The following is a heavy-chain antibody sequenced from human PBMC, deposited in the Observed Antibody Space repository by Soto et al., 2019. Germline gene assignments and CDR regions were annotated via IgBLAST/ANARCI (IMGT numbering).Heavy chain of an antibody. V-gene: IGHV4-61*01. CDR3: ARDGDGYNY. J-gene: IGHJ4*02. Sequence: PSETLSLTCTVSGGSVSSGSYYWSWIRQPPGKGLEWIGYIYSSGSTSYNPSLKSRVTISVDTSKNQFSLKLSSVTAADTAVHYCARDGDGYNYWGQGTLVTVSS. D-gene: IGHD5-12*01. CDR2: IYSSGST. CDR1: GGSVSSGSYY.